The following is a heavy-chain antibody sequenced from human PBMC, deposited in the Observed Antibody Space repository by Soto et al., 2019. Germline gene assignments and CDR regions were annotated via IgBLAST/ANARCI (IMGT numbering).Heavy chain of an antibody. CDR3: ARGFYYDILTGKSYNMDV. J-gene: IGHJ6*02. CDR1: GFTFSNYA. V-gene: IGHV3-23*01. D-gene: IGHD3-9*01. CDR2: ISGSGGST. Sequence: VQLLESGGDLVQPGGSLRLSCEASGFTFSNYAMSWVRQAPGKGLEWVSVISGSGGSTNYADSAKGRFTISRDNSMDTLYLQMNSLRAEDTAVYYRARGFYYDILTGKSYNMDVWGQGTTVIVSS.